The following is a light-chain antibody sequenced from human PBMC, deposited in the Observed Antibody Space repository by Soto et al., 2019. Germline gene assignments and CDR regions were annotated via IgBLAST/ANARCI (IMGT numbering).Light chain of an antibody. J-gene: IGKJ5*01. V-gene: IGKV3-15*01. Sequence: EIIVTQSPATLSVSPGERATLSCRASQSICSNLAWYQHKPGQAPRLLIYGASTRATDIPARFSVSGSGTDFTLTISSRQSEDIAFYFCQQYKNCSPPITFGQGTRLEIK. CDR2: GAS. CDR3: QQYKNCSPPIT. CDR1: QSICSN.